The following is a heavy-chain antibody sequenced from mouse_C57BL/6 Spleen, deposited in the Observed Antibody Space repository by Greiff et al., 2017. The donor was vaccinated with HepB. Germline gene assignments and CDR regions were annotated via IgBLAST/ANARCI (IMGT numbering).Heavy chain of an antibody. Sequence: QVQLQQPGAELVKPGASVKLSCKASGYTFTSYWMHWVKQRPGQGLEWIGMIHPNSGSTNYNEKFKSKATLTVDKSSSNAYMQLSSLTSEDSAVYYCASPLAYWGQGALVTVSA. J-gene: IGHJ3*01. CDR3: ASPLAY. CDR1: GYTFTSYW. V-gene: IGHV1-64*01. CDR2: IHPNSGST.